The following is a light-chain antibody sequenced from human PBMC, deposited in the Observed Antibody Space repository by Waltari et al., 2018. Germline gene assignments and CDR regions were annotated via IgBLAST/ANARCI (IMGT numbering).Light chain of an antibody. CDR1: QSISSF. Sequence: DTVLTQSPVTLAFSPGETATLSCRASQSISSFLAWYQQKPGQSPRLRIYGAAHRATGIPARFSGTGSGTDFTLTIDHLEPDDFAVYYCQQRAHWPLTFGGGTKVEV. V-gene: IGKV3-11*01. CDR3: QQRAHWPLT. CDR2: GAA. J-gene: IGKJ4*01.